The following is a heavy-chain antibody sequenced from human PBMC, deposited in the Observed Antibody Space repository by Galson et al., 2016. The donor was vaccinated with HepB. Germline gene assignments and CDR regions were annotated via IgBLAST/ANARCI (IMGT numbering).Heavy chain of an antibody. J-gene: IGHJ4*02. CDR3: ERGELSLTSFWFDY. D-gene: IGHD3-16*02. CDR2: TYYRSKWYN. Sequence: CAISGDSVSSHSAAWNWIRQSPSRGLGWLGRTYYRSKWYNDYAVSVKSRITINPDTSKNQFSLQLNSVTPEDTAVYYCERGELSLTSFWFDYWGQGTLVTVS. V-gene: IGHV6-1*01. CDR1: GDSVSSHSAA.